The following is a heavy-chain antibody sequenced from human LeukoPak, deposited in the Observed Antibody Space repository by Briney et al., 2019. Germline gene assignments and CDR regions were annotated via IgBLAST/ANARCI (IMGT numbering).Heavy chain of an antibody. CDR1: GFTFSSYW. J-gene: IGHJ6*03. CDR3: AREGRPSYRRYYYMDV. D-gene: IGHD3-16*02. CDR2: INSDGSGT. Sequence: PGGSLRLSCAASGFTFSSYWRHWVRQAPGKGLVWVSRINSDGSGTSYADSVKGRFTISRDNAKNTLYLQMNSLRAEDTAVYYCAREGRPSYRRYYYMDVWGKGTTVTVSS. V-gene: IGHV3-74*01.